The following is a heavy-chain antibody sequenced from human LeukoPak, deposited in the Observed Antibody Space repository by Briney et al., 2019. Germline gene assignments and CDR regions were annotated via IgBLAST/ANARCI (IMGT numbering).Heavy chain of an antibody. CDR3: ARPLASGWYSWFDP. CDR2: IHYSGST. D-gene: IGHD6-19*01. CDR1: GDSISSGSYF. V-gene: IGHV4-39*01. J-gene: IGHJ5*02. Sequence: PSETLSLTCTVSGDSISSGSYFWGWIRQPPGKGLEWIGSIHYSGSTHYNPSLNSRVTISVDTPKNQFSLKLSSVTAADTAVYYCARPLASGWYSWFDPWGQGTLVTVSS.